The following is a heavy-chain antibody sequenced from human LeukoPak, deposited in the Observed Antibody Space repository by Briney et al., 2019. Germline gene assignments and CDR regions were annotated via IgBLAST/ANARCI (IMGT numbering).Heavy chain of an antibody. CDR2: ISSSSSYI. CDR1: GFSFTFYS. V-gene: IGHV3-21*01. D-gene: IGHD3-22*01. Sequence: PGGSLRLSCAASGFSFTFYSMNWVRQAPGKGLEWVSSISSSSSYIYYADSVKGRFTISRDNAKNSLYLQMNSLRAEDTAVYYCAELGITMIAGVWGKGTTVTISS. CDR3: AELGITMIAGV. J-gene: IGHJ6*04.